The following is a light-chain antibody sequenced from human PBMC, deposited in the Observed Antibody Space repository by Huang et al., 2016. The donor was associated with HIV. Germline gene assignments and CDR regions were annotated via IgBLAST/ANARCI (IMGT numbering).Light chain of an antibody. CDR1: LSLIHGDGKTY. CDR2: KGS. V-gene: IGKV2-30*02. CDR3: MQGTHWPPT. J-gene: IGKJ4*01. Sequence: DVVMTQSPLSLPVTLGQPASISCRSSLSLIHGDGKTYLNWFLQRPGQSPRRLIYKGSNRDSGVPDRFSGSGSGTDFTLKISRVEAEDVGVYYCMQGTHWPPTFGGGTKVEIK.